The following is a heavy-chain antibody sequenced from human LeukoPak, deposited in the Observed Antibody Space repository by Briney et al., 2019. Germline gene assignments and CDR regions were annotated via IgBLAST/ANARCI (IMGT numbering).Heavy chain of an antibody. CDR3: AIEHSGRLGDNYFYY. CDR1: GGSIRSYY. J-gene: IGHJ4*02. CDR2: IYDSGTT. V-gene: IGHV4-59*01. D-gene: IGHD1-26*01. Sequence: PSQTLSLTCTVSGGSIRSYYWSWIRQPPGQGLEWIGYIYDSGTTNYNPSLKSRVTISVDTSKNQFSLTLSSVTGADTAVYYCAIEHSGRLGDNYFYYWGQGTLVTVSS.